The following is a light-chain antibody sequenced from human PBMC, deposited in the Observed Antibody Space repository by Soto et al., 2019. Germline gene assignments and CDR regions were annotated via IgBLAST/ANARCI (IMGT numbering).Light chain of an antibody. Sequence: QSVLTQPPSASGSPGQSVTISCTGTSSDVGGYNYVCWYQQYPGKAPKLMIYDVSKRPSGVADRFSGSKLGNTASLTVSGLQAEDEADYYCSSYAGGNVVVFGGGTQLTVL. J-gene: IGLJ2*01. V-gene: IGLV2-8*01. CDR3: SSYAGGNVVV. CDR2: DVS. CDR1: SSDVGGYNY.